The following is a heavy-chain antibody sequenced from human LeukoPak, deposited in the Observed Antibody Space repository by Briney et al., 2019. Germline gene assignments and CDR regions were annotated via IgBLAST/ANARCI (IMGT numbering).Heavy chain of an antibody. CDR3: ARDSTGTTFDP. CDR2: LQPSGAT. V-gene: IGHV4-4*07. Sequence: SETLSPTCIVSGASISSYYWSWIRHPAGKELEWIGRLQPSGATNYNPSLESRVAMSVDTSKNQFSLSLTSVTAADTAVYYCARDSTGTTFDPWGQGTLVTVSS. D-gene: IGHD1-14*01. J-gene: IGHJ5*02. CDR1: GASISSYY.